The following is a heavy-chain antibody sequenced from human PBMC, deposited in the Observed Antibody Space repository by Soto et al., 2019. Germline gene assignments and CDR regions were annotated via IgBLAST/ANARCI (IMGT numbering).Heavy chain of an antibody. V-gene: IGHV4-39*02. D-gene: IGHD4-17*01. CDR2: IYHSGTT. CDR3: ARSMTGRLLDY. J-gene: IGHJ4*02. Sequence: QLQLQESDPGLVRPSESLSLTCSVSGGSTKTSNTYWGWIRQPPGKGLEWIGYIYHSGTTYYNPSLPGRVTISVDTSKNHFSLKLTSVTAADTAVYYCARSMTGRLLDYWGQGTLVTVSS. CDR1: GGSTKTSNTY.